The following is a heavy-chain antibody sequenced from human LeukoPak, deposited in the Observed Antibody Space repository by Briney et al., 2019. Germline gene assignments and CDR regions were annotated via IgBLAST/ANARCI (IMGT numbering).Heavy chain of an antibody. D-gene: IGHD4-17*01. Sequence: TSSETLSLTCTVSGGSISSYYWSWIRQPPGKGLEWIGYIYYSGSTNYNPSLKSRVTMSVDTSKNQFSLKLSSVTAADTAVYYCARDRGDYGDYPDAFDIWGQGTMVTVSS. J-gene: IGHJ3*02. CDR1: GGSISSYY. CDR2: IYYSGST. V-gene: IGHV4-59*12. CDR3: ARDRGDYGDYPDAFDI.